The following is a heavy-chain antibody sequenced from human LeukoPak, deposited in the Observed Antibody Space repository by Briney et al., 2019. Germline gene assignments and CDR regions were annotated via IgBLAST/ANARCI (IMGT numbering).Heavy chain of an antibody. CDR1: GGSVSSGSYY. V-gene: IGHV4-61*01. CDR3: AGSIAVAGFDP. Sequence: PSETLSLTCTVSGGSVSSGSYYWSWIRQPPGKGLEWIGYIYYSGSTNYNPSLKSRVTISVDTSKNQFSLKLSSVTAADTAVYYCAGSIAVAGFDPWGQGTLVTVSS. J-gene: IGHJ5*02. CDR2: IYYSGST. D-gene: IGHD6-19*01.